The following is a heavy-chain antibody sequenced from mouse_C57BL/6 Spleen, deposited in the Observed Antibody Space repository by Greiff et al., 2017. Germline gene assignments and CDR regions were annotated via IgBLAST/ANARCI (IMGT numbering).Heavy chain of an antibody. D-gene: IGHD1-1*02. V-gene: IGHV5-17*01. CDR1: GFTFSDYG. CDR2: ISSGSSTI. Sequence: DVHLVESGGGLVKPGGSLKLSCAASGFTFSDYGMHWVRQAPEKGLEWVAYISSGSSTIYYADTVKGRFTISRDNAKNTLFLQMTSLRSEDTAMYYCARGSYGAMDYWGQGTSVTVSS. J-gene: IGHJ4*01. CDR3: ARGSYGAMDY.